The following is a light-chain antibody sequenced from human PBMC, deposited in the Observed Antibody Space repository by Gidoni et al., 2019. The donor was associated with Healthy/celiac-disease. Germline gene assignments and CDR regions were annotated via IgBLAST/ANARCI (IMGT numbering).Light chain of an antibody. CDR3: QQRSNWPPWT. V-gene: IGKV3-11*01. CDR2: DAS. J-gene: IGKJ1*01. Sequence: EIVFTQSPATLSLSPGERATLSCRASQSVSSYLAWYQQKPGQAPRLLIYDASNRATGITARFSGSGSGTDFTLTISSLEPEDFAVYYCQQRSNWPPWTFGQGTKVEIK. CDR1: QSVSSY.